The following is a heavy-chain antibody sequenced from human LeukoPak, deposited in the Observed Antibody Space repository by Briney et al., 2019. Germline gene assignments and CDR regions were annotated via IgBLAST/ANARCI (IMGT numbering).Heavy chain of an antibody. CDR1: GYSISSDYY. Sequence: PSETLSLTCAVSGYSISSDYYWGWIRQPPGKGLEWIGRIYTSGSTNYNPSLKSRVTISVDTSKNQFSLKLSSVTAADTAVYYCARGISGSFDAFDIWGQGTMVTVSS. V-gene: IGHV4-38-2*01. D-gene: IGHD1-26*01. CDR3: ARGISGSFDAFDI. CDR2: IYTSGST. J-gene: IGHJ3*02.